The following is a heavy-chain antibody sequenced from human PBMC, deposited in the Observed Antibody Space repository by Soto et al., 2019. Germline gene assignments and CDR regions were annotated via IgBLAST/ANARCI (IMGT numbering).Heavy chain of an antibody. CDR3: ARKIVPYDYGDLYYFDY. Sequence: GASVKVSCKASGYTFTSYGISWVRQAPGQGLEWMGWISAYNGNTNYAQKLQGRVTITTDTSTSTAYMELRSLRSDDTAVYYCARKIVPYDYGDLYYFDYRGQGTLVTVSS. J-gene: IGHJ4*02. V-gene: IGHV1-18*01. D-gene: IGHD4-17*01. CDR1: GYTFTSYG. CDR2: ISAYNGNT.